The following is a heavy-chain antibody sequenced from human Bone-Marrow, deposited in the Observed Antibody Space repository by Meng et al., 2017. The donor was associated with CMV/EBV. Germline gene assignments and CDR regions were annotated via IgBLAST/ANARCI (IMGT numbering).Heavy chain of an antibody. CDR2: ISGSGGST. Sequence: GESLKISCAASGITFSYYSMNWVRQAPGKGLEWVSAISGSGGSTYYADSVKGRLTISRDNSKNTLYLQMSSLRAEDTAVYYCAKPSGDYGLNAFDIWGQGTMVTVSS. D-gene: IGHD4-17*01. CDR3: AKPSGDYGLNAFDI. CDR1: GITFSYYS. J-gene: IGHJ3*02. V-gene: IGHV3-23*01.